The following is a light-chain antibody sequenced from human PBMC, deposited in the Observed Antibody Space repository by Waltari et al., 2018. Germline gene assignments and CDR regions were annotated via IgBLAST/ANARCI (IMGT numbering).Light chain of an antibody. V-gene: IGKV4-1*01. J-gene: IGKJ4*01. CDR2: WAS. CDR3: QQYYGIPLT. CDR1: QSLLYSSNNKNY. Sequence: DFVMTQSPDSLAVSLGERNTINCKSSQSLLYSSNNKNYLAWYQQKLGQAPKLLISWASTRESGVPSRFSGSGSGTDFTLTISGLQAEDVAVYYCQQYYGIPLTFGEGTKVEIK.